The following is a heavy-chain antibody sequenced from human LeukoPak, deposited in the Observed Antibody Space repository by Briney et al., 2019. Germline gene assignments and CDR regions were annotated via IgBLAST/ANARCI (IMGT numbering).Heavy chain of an antibody. J-gene: IGHJ4*02. CDR2: ISSSSYTI. D-gene: IGHD3-10*01. Sequence: PGGSLRLSCAASEFTFTSYSMNWVRQAPGKGLEWVSFISSSSYTIYYADSVKGRFTISRDNSKNTLFLQMDSLRAEDTAVYYCAKGGFGRPFDYWGQGTLVTVSS. CDR1: EFTFTSYS. CDR3: AKGGFGRPFDY. V-gene: IGHV3-48*01.